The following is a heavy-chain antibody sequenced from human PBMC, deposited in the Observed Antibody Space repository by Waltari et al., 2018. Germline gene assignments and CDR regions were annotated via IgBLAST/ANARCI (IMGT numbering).Heavy chain of an antibody. CDR2: IYTGDPDT. V-gene: IGHV5-51*01. CDR3: VRSPPSSWPEYSY. D-gene: IGHD6-13*01. CDR1: GCVFSSYW. Sequence: EVQLVQSGAEVKKPGEPLKISCKASGCVFSSYWIGWVRQMPGKGLEWMGVIYTGDPDTRYSPPFQGRVTISADKSLSTAYLQWRSLMPSDTAMYYCVRSPPSSWPEYSYWGQGTLVTVSS. J-gene: IGHJ4*02.